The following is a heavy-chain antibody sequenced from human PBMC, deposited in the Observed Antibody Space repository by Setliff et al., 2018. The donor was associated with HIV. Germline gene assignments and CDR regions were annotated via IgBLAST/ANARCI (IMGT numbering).Heavy chain of an antibody. CDR2: IYYSGGT. J-gene: IGHJ3*02. CDR3: ARGIYRPWGGYSAFATDAFET. D-gene: IGHD5-12*01. Sequence: SETLSLTCTVSGGPISNGGFYWSWIRHHPGKGLEWIGYIYYSGGTYYSPSLKSRVSMSIDTFKNQFSLNLTSVTAADTAVYYCARGIYRPWGGYSAFATDAFETWGQGTLVTVSS. V-gene: IGHV4-31*03. CDR1: GGPISNGGFY.